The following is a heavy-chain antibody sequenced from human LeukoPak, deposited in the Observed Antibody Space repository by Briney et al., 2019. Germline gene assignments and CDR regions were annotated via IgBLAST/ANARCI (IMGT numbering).Heavy chain of an antibody. CDR1: GFTFRSYE. V-gene: IGHV3-48*03. CDR3: AELGITMIGGV. J-gene: IGHJ6*04. Sequence: GGSLTLSCEDSGFTFRSYEMNWVRQAPGKGLEWVSYISSSGSTIYYADSVKGRFTISRDNAKNSLYLQMNSLRAEDTAVYYCAELGITMIGGVWGKGTTVTISS. CDR2: ISSSGSTI. D-gene: IGHD3-10*02.